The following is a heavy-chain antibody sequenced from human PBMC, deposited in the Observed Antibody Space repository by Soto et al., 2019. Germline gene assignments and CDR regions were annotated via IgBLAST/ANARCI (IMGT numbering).Heavy chain of an antibody. V-gene: IGHV3-30*18. CDR1: GFTFSSYG. CDR3: AKAPVARGWFDP. CDR2: ISYDGSNK. D-gene: IGHD2-15*01. Sequence: QVQLVESGGGVVQPGRSLRLSCAASGFTFSSYGMHWVRQAPGKGLVWVAVISYDGSNKYYADSVKGRFTISRDNSKNTLYLQMNSLRAEDTAVYYCAKAPVARGWFDPWGQGTLVTVSS. J-gene: IGHJ5*02.